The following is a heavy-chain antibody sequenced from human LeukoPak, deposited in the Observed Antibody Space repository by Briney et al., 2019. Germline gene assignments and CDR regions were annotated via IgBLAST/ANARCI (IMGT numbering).Heavy chain of an antibody. CDR3: ARPRATVGATIDY. V-gene: IGHV5-51*01. D-gene: IGHD1-26*01. CDR1: GYTFTSYW. Sequence: GESLKISCQGSGYTFTSYWMGWVRQMPGKGLEWMGIIYPGDSDTRYSPSFQGQVTISADKSISTAYLQWSSLKASDTAIYYCARPRATVGATIDYWGEGTLVTVSS. CDR2: IYPGDSDT. J-gene: IGHJ4*02.